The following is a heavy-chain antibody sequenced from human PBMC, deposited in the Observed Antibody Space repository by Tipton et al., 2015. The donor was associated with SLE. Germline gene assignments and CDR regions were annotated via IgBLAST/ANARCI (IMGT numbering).Heavy chain of an antibody. CDR1: GGSLNNHF. CDR2: VSPSGGT. CDR3: VRDKWGEYYPSTGYFWSFDP. Sequence: TLSLTCTVSGGSLNNHFCSWIRQSAGKGLEWLGRVSPSGGTNYNPSLKSRVTMSVDTSKNQFSLNLSSLTAADTAVYYCVRDKWGEYYPSTGYFWSFDPWGQGILVTVSS. V-gene: IGHV4-4*07. D-gene: IGHD3-9*01. J-gene: IGHJ5*02.